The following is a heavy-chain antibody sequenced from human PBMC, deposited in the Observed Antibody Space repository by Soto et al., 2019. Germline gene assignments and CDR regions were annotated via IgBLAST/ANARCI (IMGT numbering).Heavy chain of an antibody. CDR3: ARDIIMVRGDGMDV. Sequence: QVQLMQSGPEVKKPGASVKVSCKASGCTFSTYGVSWVRQAPGQGLEWMGWISAYNGNTKYAQKFQGRVTMTTDTSTSTAYMELRSLRSDDTAVYYCARDIIMVRGDGMDVWGQGTTVTVS. J-gene: IGHJ6*02. D-gene: IGHD3-10*01. CDR1: GCTFSTYG. CDR2: ISAYNGNT. V-gene: IGHV1-18*01.